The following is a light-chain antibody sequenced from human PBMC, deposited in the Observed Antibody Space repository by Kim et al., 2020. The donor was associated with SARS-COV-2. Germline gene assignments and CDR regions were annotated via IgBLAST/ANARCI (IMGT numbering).Light chain of an antibody. CDR3: AAWDDSLNGFYV. CDR2: SNN. V-gene: IGLV1-44*01. J-gene: IGLJ1*01. Sequence: QRVTIPCSGSSSNIGSNTVNWYQQLPGTAPKLLIYSNNQRPSGVPDRFSDSKSGTSASLAISGLQSEDEADYYCAAWDDSLNGFYVFGTGTKVTVL. CDR1: SSNIGSNT.